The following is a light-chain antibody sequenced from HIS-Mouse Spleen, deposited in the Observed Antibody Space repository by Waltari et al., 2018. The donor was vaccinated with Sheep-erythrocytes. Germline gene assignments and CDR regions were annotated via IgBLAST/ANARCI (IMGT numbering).Light chain of an antibody. Sequence: AIRMTQSPSSFSASTGDRVTITCRASQGISSYLAWYQQKPGKAPKLLIYAASTLHSGVPSRFSGSRSGTDFTLTISCLQSEDFATYYCQQYYSYPPTFGQGTKVEIK. J-gene: IGKJ1*01. CDR3: QQYYSYPPT. CDR1: QGISSY. V-gene: IGKV1-8*01. CDR2: AAS.